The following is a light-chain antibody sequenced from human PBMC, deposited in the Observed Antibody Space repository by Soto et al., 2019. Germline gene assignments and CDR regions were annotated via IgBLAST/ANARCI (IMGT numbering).Light chain of an antibody. Sequence: EIVLTQSPATLSLSPGEGATLSCRASQSVSSYLAWYQRKPGQAPRLLIYDASNRATGIPARFSGSGSGTDFTLTISSLEPEDFAFYYCQQRSNWPPLTFGQGTKVEIK. CDR2: DAS. V-gene: IGKV3-11*01. CDR1: QSVSSY. J-gene: IGKJ1*01. CDR3: QQRSNWPPLT.